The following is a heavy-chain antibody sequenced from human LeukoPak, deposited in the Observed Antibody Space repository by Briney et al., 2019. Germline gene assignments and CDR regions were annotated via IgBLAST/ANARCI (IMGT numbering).Heavy chain of an antibody. Sequence: PPGRSLRLSCAASGFTFSSYAMHCVRQAPGKGLEWVAVISYDGSNEYYADSVKGRFTISRDNSKNTLYLQMNSLRTEDTAVYYCARDRVWAPSGLSAYYYYAMDVWGQGTTVTVSS. CDR3: ARDRVWAPSGLSAYYYYAMDV. CDR2: ISYDGSNE. J-gene: IGHJ6*02. D-gene: IGHD3-3*01. V-gene: IGHV3-30-3*01. CDR1: GFTFSSYA.